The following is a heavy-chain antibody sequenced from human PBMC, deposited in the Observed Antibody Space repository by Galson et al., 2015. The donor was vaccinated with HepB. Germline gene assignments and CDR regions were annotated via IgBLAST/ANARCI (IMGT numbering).Heavy chain of an antibody. J-gene: IGHJ4*02. V-gene: IGHV1-18*01. D-gene: IGHD3-9*01. CDR1: GYTFTSYG. CDR3: ARQGLRYFDWLVDY. CDR2: ISAYNGNT. Sequence: SCKASGYTFTSYGISWVRQAPGQGLEWMGWISAYNGNTNYAQKLQGRVTMTTDTSTSTAYMELRSLRSDDTAVYYCARQGLRYFDWLVDYWGQGTLVTVSS.